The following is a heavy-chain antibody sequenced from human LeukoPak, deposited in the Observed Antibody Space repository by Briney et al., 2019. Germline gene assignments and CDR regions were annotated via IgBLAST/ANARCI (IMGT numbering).Heavy chain of an antibody. CDR2: ISGSGGTI. CDR1: GFTFSTNA. J-gene: IGHJ4*02. Sequence: GGSLRLSCAAPGFTFSTNAMRGVPQAPGKGLEWVSAISGSGGTIYYADSVKGRFTISRDNSKNTVYLQMNGLRAEDTAVYYCTKVGPGSYFDNWGQGTLVTVSS. CDR3: TKVGPGSYFDN. D-gene: IGHD1-26*01. V-gene: IGHV3-23*01.